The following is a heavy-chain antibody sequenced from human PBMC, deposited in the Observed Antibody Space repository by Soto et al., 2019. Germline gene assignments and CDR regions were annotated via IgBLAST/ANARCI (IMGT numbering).Heavy chain of an antibody. J-gene: IGHJ4*02. CDR3: ARTEGYFDY. CDR1: GDSVSSNSAA. Sequence: SQTLSLPCAISGDSVSSNSAACNFIRQSPSRGLEWLGRTYYRSRWFNDYAVAVKSRITVSPDTSKNQFSLQLRSVTPEDTAIYYCARTEGYFDYWGQGTLVTVSS. V-gene: IGHV6-1*01. CDR2: TYYRSRWFN.